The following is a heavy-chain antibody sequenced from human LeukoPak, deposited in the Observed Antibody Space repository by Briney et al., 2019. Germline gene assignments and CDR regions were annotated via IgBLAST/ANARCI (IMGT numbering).Heavy chain of an antibody. J-gene: IGHJ3*02. D-gene: IGHD3-22*01. CDR2: IYYSGST. CDR1: GGSISSYY. Sequence: SETLSLTCTVSGGSISSYYWSWIRQPPGRGLEWIGYIYYSGSTNYNPSLKSRVTTSVDRSKNQFSLKLSSVTAADTAVYYCARAPDSSGYKPFHAFDIWGQGTMVTVSS. CDR3: ARAPDSSGYKPFHAFDI. V-gene: IGHV4-59*12.